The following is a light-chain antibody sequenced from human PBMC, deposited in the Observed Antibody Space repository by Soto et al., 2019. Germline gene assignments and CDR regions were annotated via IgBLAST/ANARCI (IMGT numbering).Light chain of an antibody. V-gene: IGLV2-14*01. CDR2: EVS. Sequence: QSVLTQPASVSGSPGQSITISCTGTSSDVGTYNYVSWYQLHPGKAPKLMVYEVSNRPSGVSNRFSGSKSGSTASLTISGLQAEDEADYHCSSYTGSSTYVFGTGTKVTVL. CDR1: SSDVGTYNY. J-gene: IGLJ1*01. CDR3: SSYTGSSTYV.